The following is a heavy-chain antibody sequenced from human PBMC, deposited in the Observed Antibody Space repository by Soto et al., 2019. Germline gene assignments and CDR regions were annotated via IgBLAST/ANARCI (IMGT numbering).Heavy chain of an antibody. V-gene: IGHV4-30-4*01. J-gene: IGHJ3*02. CDR2: IYYSGST. Sequence: SETLSLTCTVSGGSISSGDYYWSWIRQPPGKGLEWIGYIYYSGSTYYNPSLKSRVTISVDTSKNQFSLKLSSVTAADTAVYYCARCRYYYGSGSPHDIWGQGTMVTVSS. CDR1: GGSISSGDYY. D-gene: IGHD3-10*01. CDR3: ARCRYYYGSGSPHDI.